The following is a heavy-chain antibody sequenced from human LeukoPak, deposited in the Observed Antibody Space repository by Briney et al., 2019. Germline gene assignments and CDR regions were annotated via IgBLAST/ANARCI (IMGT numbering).Heavy chain of an antibody. Sequence: SETLSLTCAVYGGSFSGYYWSWIRQPPGKGLEWIGEINHSGSTNYNPSLKSRVTISLDTSKNQFSLKLSSVTAADTAVYYCAGAYCGGDCYSRYWYFDLWGRGTLITVSS. J-gene: IGHJ2*01. V-gene: IGHV4-34*01. D-gene: IGHD2-21*02. CDR1: GGSFSGYY. CDR2: INHSGST. CDR3: AGAYCGGDCYSRYWYFDL.